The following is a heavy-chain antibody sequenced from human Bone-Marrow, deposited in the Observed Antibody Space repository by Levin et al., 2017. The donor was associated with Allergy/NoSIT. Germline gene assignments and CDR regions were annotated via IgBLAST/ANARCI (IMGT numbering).Heavy chain of an antibody. D-gene: IGHD2-2*01. CDR1: GFTFSGSA. CDR2: IRSKANSYAT. CDR3: TRARNCSSTSCYGFDWFDP. V-gene: IGHV3-73*01. Sequence: GGSLRLSCAASGFTFSGSAMHWVRQASGKGLEWVGRIRSKANSYATAYAASVKGRFTISRDDSKNTAYLQMNSLKTEDTAVYYCTRARNCSSTSCYGFDWFDPWGQGTLVTVSS. J-gene: IGHJ5*02.